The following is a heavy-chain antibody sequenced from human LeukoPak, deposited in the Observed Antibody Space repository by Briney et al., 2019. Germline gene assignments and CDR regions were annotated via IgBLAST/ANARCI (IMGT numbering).Heavy chain of an antibody. CDR3: ARDHNWGSDY. CDR1: GFTFSDYP. J-gene: IGHJ4*02. V-gene: IGHV3-69-1*01. Sequence: RAGGSLRLSCAASGFTFSDYPMNWVRQTPGKGLEWVSYISSTGVIYYADSVRSRFSISRDNAMNSVYMQMNSLRAEDTALYYCARDHNWGSDYWGRGTLVTVSS. CDR2: ISSTGVI. D-gene: IGHD7-27*01.